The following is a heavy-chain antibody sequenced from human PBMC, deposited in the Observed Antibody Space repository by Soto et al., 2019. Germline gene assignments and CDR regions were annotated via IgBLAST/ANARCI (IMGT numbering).Heavy chain of an antibody. Sequence: EASVKVSRQASGGTFSSYTISWVRQAPGQGLEWMGRIIPILGIANYAQKFQGRVTITADKSTSTAYMELSSLRSEDTAVYYCARARYCSGGSCYYYFDYWGQGTLVTVSS. V-gene: IGHV1-69*02. CDR1: GGTFSSYT. CDR2: IIPILGIA. D-gene: IGHD2-15*01. CDR3: ARARYCSGGSCYYYFDY. J-gene: IGHJ4*02.